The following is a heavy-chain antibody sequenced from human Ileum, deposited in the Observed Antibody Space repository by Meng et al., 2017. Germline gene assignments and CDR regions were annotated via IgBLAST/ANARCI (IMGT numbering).Heavy chain of an antibody. CDR2: IIPYLGRP. CDR3: ARGGVSYPLLTRLSN. Sequence: QVVQFGSEVKKPASSVQVSCKFSGGTFTSHAFSWVRQAPGLGLEWMGGIIPYLGRPNYAQRFQGRVTITADDSSSTAYMELTNLRPEDTAVYYCARGGVSYPLLTRLSNWGQGTLVTVSS. CDR1: GGTFTSHA. D-gene: IGHD3-10*01. V-gene: IGHV1-69*01. J-gene: IGHJ4*02.